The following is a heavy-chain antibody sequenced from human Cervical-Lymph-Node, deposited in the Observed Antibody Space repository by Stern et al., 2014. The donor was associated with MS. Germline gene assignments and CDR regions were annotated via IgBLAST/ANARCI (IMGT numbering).Heavy chain of an antibody. D-gene: IGHD3-3*01. CDR3: AREVWSGYSSDY. Sequence: VQLVQSGGGLVKPGGSLRLSCAASGFTFSSYSMNWVRQAPGKGLEWVSSISSSSSYIYYADSVKGRFTISRDNAKNSLYLQMNSLRAEDTAVYYCAREVWSGYSSDYWGQGTLVTVSS. J-gene: IGHJ4*02. CDR2: ISSSSSYI. V-gene: IGHV3-21*01. CDR1: GFTFSSYS.